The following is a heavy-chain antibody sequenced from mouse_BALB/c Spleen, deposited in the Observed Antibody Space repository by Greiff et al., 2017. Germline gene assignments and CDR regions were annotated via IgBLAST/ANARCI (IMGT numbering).Heavy chain of an antibody. J-gene: IGHJ4*01. CDR1: GYTFTSYW. Sequence: QVQLKQSGAELAKPGASVKMSCKASGYTFTSYWMHWVNQRPGQGLEWIGYINPSTGYTEYNQKFKDKATLTADKSSSTAYMQLSSLTSEDSAVYYCAREGYYAMDYWGQGTSVTVSS. CDR3: AREGYYAMDY. CDR2: INPSTGYT. V-gene: IGHV1-7*01.